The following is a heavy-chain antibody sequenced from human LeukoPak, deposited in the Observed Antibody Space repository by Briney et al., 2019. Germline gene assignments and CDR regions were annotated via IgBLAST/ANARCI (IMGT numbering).Heavy chain of an antibody. D-gene: IGHD2-21*02. J-gene: IGHJ5*02. CDR1: NGSISGHY. Sequence: PSETLSLTCTVSNGSISGHYWSWIRQPPGRGLEWIGYIFYSGTTNYNPSLKSRVTISVDTSNNQFSLRLSSVAAADTAVYYCARHGRRVTSSWFDPWGQGTLVTVSS. CDR3: ARHGRRVTSSWFDP. V-gene: IGHV4-59*08. CDR2: IFYSGTT.